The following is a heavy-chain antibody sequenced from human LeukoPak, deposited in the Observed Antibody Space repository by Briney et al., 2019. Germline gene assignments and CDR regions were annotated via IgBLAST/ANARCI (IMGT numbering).Heavy chain of an antibody. V-gene: IGHV3-21*01. J-gene: IGHJ6*02. CDR1: GFTVSSNY. Sequence: GGSLRLSCAASGFTVSSNYMSWVRQAPGKGLEWVSSISTSGTYVHYADSVKGRFTISRDNAKNSLYLQMNSLRAEDTAVFYCARDPLGPYGMDVWGQGTTVTVS. D-gene: IGHD3/OR15-3a*01. CDR2: ISTSGTYV. CDR3: ARDPLGPYGMDV.